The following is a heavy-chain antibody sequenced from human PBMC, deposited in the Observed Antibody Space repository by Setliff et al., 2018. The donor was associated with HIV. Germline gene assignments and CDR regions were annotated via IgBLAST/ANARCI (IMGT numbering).Heavy chain of an antibody. CDR3: ARGAVDTAMVTFFDY. J-gene: IGHJ4*02. V-gene: IGHV1-69*13. Sequence: SVKVSCKASGDTLSIHPISWVRQAPGRGLEWMGGIIPMYGVTNYAQKFQGRVTITADESTSTAYMELSSLRSEDTAVYYCARGAVDTAMVTFFDYWGQGTLVTVSS. CDR1: GDTLSIHP. CDR2: IIPMYGVT. D-gene: IGHD5-18*01.